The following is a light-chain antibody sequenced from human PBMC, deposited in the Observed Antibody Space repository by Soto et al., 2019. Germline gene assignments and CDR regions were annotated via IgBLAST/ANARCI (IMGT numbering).Light chain of an antibody. J-gene: IGKJ3*01. V-gene: IGKV1-5*01. CDR2: DAS. CDR1: QSISSW. Sequence: DIQMTQSPSTLSASVGDRVTITCRASQSISSWLAWYQQKPGKAPKLLIYDASSLESGVPSRLSGGGSGTEFTLTISRLHPDDFATYYFHQYNIYSFTFRPGTKVHIK. CDR3: HQYNIYSFT.